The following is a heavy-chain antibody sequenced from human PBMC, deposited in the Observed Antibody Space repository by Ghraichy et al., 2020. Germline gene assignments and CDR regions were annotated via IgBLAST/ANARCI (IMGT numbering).Heavy chain of an antibody. CDR3: AGPSGYGTGSYYPLEH. J-gene: IGHJ4*02. CDR2: IYNTGTT. V-gene: IGHV4-39*01. Sequence: SETLSLTCTVSGGSINIVSFYWGWVRQPPGKGLEWIGNIYNTGTTSYNPSLKSRVNISVDTSKNEFSLRLTSVTAADTAVYFCAGPSGYGTGSYYPLEHWAQGTLVTFTS. D-gene: IGHD3-10*01. CDR1: GGSINIVSFY.